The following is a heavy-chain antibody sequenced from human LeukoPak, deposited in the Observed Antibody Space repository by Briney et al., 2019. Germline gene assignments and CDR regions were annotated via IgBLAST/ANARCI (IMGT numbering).Heavy chain of an antibody. CDR1: GYTFTCYY. CDR3: ARDHYGDYDFDY. J-gene: IGHJ4*02. V-gene: IGHV1-46*01. Sequence: GASVKVSCKASGYTFTCYYMHWVRQAPGQGLEWMGIINPSGGSTSYAQKFQGRVTMTRDTSTSTVYMELSSLRSEDTAVYYCARDHYGDYDFDYWGQGTLVTVSS. CDR2: INPSGGST. D-gene: IGHD4-17*01.